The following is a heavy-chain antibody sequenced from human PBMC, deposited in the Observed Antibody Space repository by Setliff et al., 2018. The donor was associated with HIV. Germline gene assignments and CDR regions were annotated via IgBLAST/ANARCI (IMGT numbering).Heavy chain of an antibody. V-gene: IGHV3-21*01. J-gene: IGHJ4*02. CDR2: ISSTSSYI. Sequence: PGGSLRLSCAASGFTFNSYNMNWVRQAPGKGLEWVSSISSTSSYIYYADSVKGRFTISRDNAKNSLYLQMNSLRAEDTAVYYCARAIPLVPFDYWGQGTLVTVSS. CDR3: ARAIPLVPFDY. CDR1: GFTFNSYN. D-gene: IGHD6-13*01.